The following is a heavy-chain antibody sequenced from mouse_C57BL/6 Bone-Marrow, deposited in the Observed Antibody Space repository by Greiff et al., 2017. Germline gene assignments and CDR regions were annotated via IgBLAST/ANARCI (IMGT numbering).Heavy chain of an antibody. Sequence: QVQLQQPGAELVKPGASVKMSCKASGYTFTSYWITWVKQRPGHGLEWIGDIYPGSGSSNYNEKFKSKATLTVATSSSPAYMQLSSLTSEDSAVYYCASEKDDWGQGTTLTVSS. V-gene: IGHV1-55*01. J-gene: IGHJ2*01. CDR2: IYPGSGSS. CDR3: ASEKDD. CDR1: GYTFTSYW.